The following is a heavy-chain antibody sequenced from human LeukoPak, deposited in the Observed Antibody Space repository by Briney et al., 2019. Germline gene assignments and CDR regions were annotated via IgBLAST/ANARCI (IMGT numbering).Heavy chain of an antibody. D-gene: IGHD6-19*01. CDR2: ISGSGSNT. V-gene: IGHV3-23*01. CDR1: GFTFSSYA. J-gene: IGHJ4*02. Sequence: PGGSLRLSCAASGFTFSSYAMSWVRQAPGKGLEWVSVISGSGSNTYYADSVKGRFTISRDNSKNTLYLQMDSLRAEDTAIYYCARCSGWAFKNWGQGNLVTVSS. CDR3: ARCSGWAFKN.